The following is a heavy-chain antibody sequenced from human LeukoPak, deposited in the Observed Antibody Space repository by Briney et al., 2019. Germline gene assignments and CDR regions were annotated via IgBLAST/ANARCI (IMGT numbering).Heavy chain of an antibody. Sequence: ASVKLSCKASGYTFTGYYMHWVRQAPGEGLEWMGWIKPNSGGTNYAQKFQGRVTMTRHTSISTAYMELSSLRSGDTAVYCCASSTVTTLVDYWGQGTLVTVSS. CDR3: ASSTVTTLVDY. D-gene: IGHD4-11*01. V-gene: IGHV1-2*02. CDR1: GYTFTGYY. J-gene: IGHJ4*02. CDR2: IKPNSGGT.